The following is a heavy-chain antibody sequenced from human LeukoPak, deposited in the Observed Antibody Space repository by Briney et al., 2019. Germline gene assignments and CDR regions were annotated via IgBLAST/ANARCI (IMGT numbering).Heavy chain of an antibody. J-gene: IGHJ6*03. D-gene: IGHD6-13*01. CDR1: GFTVSSNY. Sequence: GSLTLSCAASGFTVSSNYMSWIRQPPGKGLEWIGEINHSGSTNYNPSLKSRVTISVDTSKNQFSLKLSSVTAADTAVYYCARRGGSSYSSSWYYYYYYMDVWGKGTTVTISS. CDR3: ARRGGSSYSSSWYYYYYYMDV. V-gene: IGHV4-34*01. CDR2: INHSGST.